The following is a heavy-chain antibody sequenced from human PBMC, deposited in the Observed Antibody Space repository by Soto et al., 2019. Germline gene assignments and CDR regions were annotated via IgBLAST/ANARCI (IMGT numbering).Heavy chain of an antibody. J-gene: IGHJ6*02. CDR3: AKDRPIVLVPAATLGYYGMDV. V-gene: IGHV3-30*18. CDR1: GFTFSSYG. CDR2: ISYDGSNK. Sequence: PGGSLRLSCAASGFTFSSYGMHWVRRAPGKGLEWVAVISYDGSNKYYADSVKGRFTISRDNSKNTLYLQMNSLRAEDTAVYYCAKDRPIVLVPAATLGYYGMDVWGQGTTVTVSS. D-gene: IGHD2-2*01.